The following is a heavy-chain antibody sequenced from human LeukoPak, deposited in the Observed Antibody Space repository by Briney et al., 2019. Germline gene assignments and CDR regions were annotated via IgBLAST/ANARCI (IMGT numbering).Heavy chain of an antibody. D-gene: IGHD3-10*01. Sequence: ASVKLSCKASGGTFSSYAISWVRQAPGQGLEWMGGIIPIFGTANYAQKFQGRVTITADESTSTAYMELSSLRSEDTAVYYCARDGVYYYGSGSFQLDYWGQGTLVTVSS. CDR2: IIPIFGTA. J-gene: IGHJ4*02. CDR1: GGTFSSYA. CDR3: ARDGVYYYGSGSFQLDY. V-gene: IGHV1-69*01.